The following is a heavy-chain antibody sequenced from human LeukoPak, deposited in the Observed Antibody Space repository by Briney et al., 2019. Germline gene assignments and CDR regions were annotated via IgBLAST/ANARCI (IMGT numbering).Heavy chain of an antibody. Sequence: GGSLRLSCAASGFTFSSYGMHWVRQAPGKGLEWVAFIRYDGSNKYYADPVKGRFTISRDNSKNTLYLQMNSLRAEDTAVYYCAKFRTTVVTLADYWGQGTLVTVSS. CDR3: AKFRTTVVTLADY. J-gene: IGHJ4*02. D-gene: IGHD4-23*01. CDR1: GFTFSSYG. V-gene: IGHV3-30*02. CDR2: IRYDGSNK.